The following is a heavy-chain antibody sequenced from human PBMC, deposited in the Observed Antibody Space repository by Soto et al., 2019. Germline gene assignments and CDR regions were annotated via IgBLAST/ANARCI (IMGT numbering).Heavy chain of an antibody. CDR1: GYSFTNYW. CDR2: VYGGDSDA. D-gene: IGHD2-21*01. CDR3: ARLQNVVVLPVSTGDYKTTASSGLDV. V-gene: IGHV5-51*03. J-gene: IGHJ6*02. Sequence: EVQLVQSGAEVREPGESLKISCQGSGYSFTNYWIGWVRRMPGKDLEWMGVVYGGDSDARYSPSFQGQVTISADKSITPAYLQWSSLKTSDTAIYYCARLQNVVVLPVSTGDYKTTASSGLDVWGQGTTVTVSS.